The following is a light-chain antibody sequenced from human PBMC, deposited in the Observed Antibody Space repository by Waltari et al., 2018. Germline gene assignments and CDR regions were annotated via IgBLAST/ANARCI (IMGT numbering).Light chain of an antibody. J-gene: IGLJ2*01. CDR3: SSYASVNTR. V-gene: IGLV2-14*03. CDR1: SSDVDGFNF. Sequence: QSALTQPASMSGSPGQSITISCTGTSSDVDGFNFVSWYHQYPGKAPKLIIYDVARRPSGVSRRFAVSRYGNTASLTISGLQAEDEADYYCSSYASVNTRFGGGTKLTVL. CDR2: DVA.